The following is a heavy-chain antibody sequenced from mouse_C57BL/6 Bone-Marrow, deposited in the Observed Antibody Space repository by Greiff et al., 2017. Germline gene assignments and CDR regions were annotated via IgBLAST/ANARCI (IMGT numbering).Heavy chain of an antibody. CDR2: IYPRSGNT. CDR1: GYTFTSYG. V-gene: IGHV1-81*01. Sequence: QVQLQQSGAELARPGASVKLSCKASGYTFTSYGISWVKQRTGQGLEWIGEIYPRSGNTYYNEKFKGKATLTADKSSSTAYMELRSLTSEDSAVYVCARKRDGYYPYFDVWGTGTTVTVSS. CDR3: ARKRDGYYPYFDV. D-gene: IGHD2-3*01. J-gene: IGHJ1*03.